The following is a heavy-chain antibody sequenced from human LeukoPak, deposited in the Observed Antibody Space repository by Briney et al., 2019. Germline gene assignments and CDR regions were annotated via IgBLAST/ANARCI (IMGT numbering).Heavy chain of an antibody. Sequence: SETLSLTCAVSGGPFSGYFWSWIRQSSGKGLEWIGEIHNSGTTNYNPSFNSRVTISEDTSKNQFYLNLSSVTAADTAVYYCARGYYYNLGSFPFDFWGQGTLVTVSS. CDR3: ARGYYYNLGSFPFDF. CDR1: GGPFSGYF. V-gene: IGHV4-34*01. D-gene: IGHD3-10*01. CDR2: IHNSGTT. J-gene: IGHJ4*02.